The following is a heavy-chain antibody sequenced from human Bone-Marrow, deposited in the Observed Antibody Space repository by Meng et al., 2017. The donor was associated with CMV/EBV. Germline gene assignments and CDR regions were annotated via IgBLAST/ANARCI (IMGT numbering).Heavy chain of an antibody. CDR3: ARSLTIFGAGASFDP. V-gene: IGHV1-46*01. J-gene: IGHJ5*02. Sequence: ASVKVSCKASGYTFTSYYIHWVRQAPGQGLEWMGIINRIGSSTIYAQKFQGRVTMTRDTSTNTVYMELSSLRSEDTAVYYCARSLTIFGAGASFDPWGEGTLVTVSS. CDR1: GYTFTSYY. CDR2: INRIGSST. D-gene: IGHD3-3*01.